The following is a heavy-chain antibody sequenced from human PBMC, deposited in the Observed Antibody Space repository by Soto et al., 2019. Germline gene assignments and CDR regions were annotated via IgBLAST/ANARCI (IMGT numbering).Heavy chain of an antibody. V-gene: IGHV1-69*13. CDR3: ARESRYCSGGYSGYDLVPGEY. Sequence: ASVKVSCKASGGTFSSYAISWVRQAPGQGLEWMGGIIPIFGTANYAQKFQGRVTITADESTSTAYMELSSLRSEDTAVYYCARESRYCSGGYSGYDLVPGEYWGQGTLVTVSS. D-gene: IGHD5-12*01. CDR2: IIPIFGTA. J-gene: IGHJ4*02. CDR1: GGTFSSYA.